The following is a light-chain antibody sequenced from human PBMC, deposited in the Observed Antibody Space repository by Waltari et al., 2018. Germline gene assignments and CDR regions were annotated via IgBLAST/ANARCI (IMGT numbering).Light chain of an antibody. CDR1: TPIIGSHS. CDR3: AAWGDNLGGPNGI. V-gene: IGLV1-47*01. CDR2: RNN. J-gene: IGLJ2*01. Sequence: QSLLPQPPPVSGTPGPRAPISCSRITPIIGSHSANCSQPHPRTAPKLQPPRTAPKLLIYRNNERPSGVPGRFTGSTSGTSASLAISGLRSEDEADYYGAAWGDNLGGPNGIFGGGTKLTVL.